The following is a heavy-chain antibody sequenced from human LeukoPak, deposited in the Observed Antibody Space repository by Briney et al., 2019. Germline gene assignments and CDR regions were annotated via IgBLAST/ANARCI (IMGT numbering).Heavy chain of an antibody. CDR3: ARDFVHYGSGSSAAPY. D-gene: IGHD3-10*01. CDR2: INAGNGNT. CDR1: GYTFTSYA. Sequence: ASVKVSCKASGYTFTSYAMHWVRQAPGQRLERMGWINAGNGNTKYSQKFQGRVTITRDTSASTAYMELSSLRSEDTAVYYCARDFVHYGSGSSAAPYWGQGALVTVSS. V-gene: IGHV1-3*01. J-gene: IGHJ4*02.